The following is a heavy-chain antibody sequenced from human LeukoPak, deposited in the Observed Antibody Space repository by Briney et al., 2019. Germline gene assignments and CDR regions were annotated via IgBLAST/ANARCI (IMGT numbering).Heavy chain of an antibody. CDR3: ASGIVVVPAAIQGYSYGYFPDAFDI. CDR1: GYTFTSYD. D-gene: IGHD2-2*02. J-gene: IGHJ3*02. V-gene: IGHV1-8*01. Sequence: GASVKVSCKASGYTFTSYDINWVRQATGQGLEWMGWMNPNSGNTGYAQKFQGRVTMTRNTSISTAYMELSSLRSEDTAVYYCASGIVVVPAAIQGYSYGYFPDAFDICGQGTMVTVSS. CDR2: MNPNSGNT.